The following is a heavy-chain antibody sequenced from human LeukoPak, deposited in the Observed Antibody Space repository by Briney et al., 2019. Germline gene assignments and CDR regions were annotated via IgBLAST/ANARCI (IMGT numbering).Heavy chain of an antibody. V-gene: IGHV5-51*01. CDR3: ARLSVIAADGTHYFDY. J-gene: IGHJ4*02. D-gene: IGHD6-13*01. CDR1: GYSFTNYW. CDR2: IYPGDSDS. Sequence: GESLKISCKGSGYSFTNYWIGWVRQMPGEGLEWMGIIYPGDSDSRNSPSFQDQVSISADKSINTAYLQWSSLKASDTAMYYCARLSVIAADGTHYFDYWGQGTLVTVSS.